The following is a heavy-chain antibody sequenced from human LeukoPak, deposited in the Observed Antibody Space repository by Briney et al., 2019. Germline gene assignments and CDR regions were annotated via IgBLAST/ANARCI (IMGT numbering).Heavy chain of an antibody. CDR1: GFTFSSYW. Sequence: PGGSLRLSCAASGFTFSSYWMHWVRQAPGKGLVWVSRINNDGSDTTYVDSVKGRFTSSRDNAKNTLFLQMNSLRAEDTAVYYCARFRSGWYIDYWGQGTLVTVSS. CDR3: ARFRSGWYIDY. V-gene: IGHV3-74*01. CDR2: INNDGSDT. D-gene: IGHD6-19*01. J-gene: IGHJ4*02.